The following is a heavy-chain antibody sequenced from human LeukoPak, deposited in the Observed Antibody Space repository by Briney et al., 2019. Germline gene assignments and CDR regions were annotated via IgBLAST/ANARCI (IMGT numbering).Heavy chain of an antibody. V-gene: IGHV3-23*01. Sequence: GGSLRLSCAASGFTFSSYGMSWVRQAPGKGVEWVSHIGVGGDTDFADSVKGRFTISRDNSKKTLYLQMNSLTADDTALYYCAKDLHDSWAVDFGGPGILVSVSS. CDR1: GFTFSSYG. J-gene: IGHJ4*02. D-gene: IGHD3-3*01. CDR2: IGVGGDT. CDR3: AKDLHDSWAVDF.